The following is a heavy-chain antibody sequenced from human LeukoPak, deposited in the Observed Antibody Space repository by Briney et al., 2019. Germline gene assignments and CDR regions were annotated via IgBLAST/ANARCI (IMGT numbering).Heavy chain of an antibody. J-gene: IGHJ4*02. CDR3: ARAYSGYDYRIDY. D-gene: IGHD5-12*01. CDR2: INHSGST. V-gene: IGHV4-34*01. CDR1: GVSFSGYY. Sequence: SETLSLTCAVYGVSFSGYYWSWIRQPPGKGLEWIGEINHSGSTNYNPSLKSRVTISVDRSKNQFSLKLSSVTAADTAVYCCARAYSGYDYRIDYWGQGTLVTVSP.